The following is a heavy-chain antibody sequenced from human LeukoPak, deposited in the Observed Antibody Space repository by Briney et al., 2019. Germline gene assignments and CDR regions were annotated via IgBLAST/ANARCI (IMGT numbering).Heavy chain of an antibody. D-gene: IGHD6-19*01. J-gene: IGHJ6*03. CDR2: ISAYNGNT. Sequence: ASVKVSCKASGYTFTSYGISWVRQAPGQGLEWMGWISAYNGNTNYAQKLQGRVTMTTDASTSTAYMELRSLRSDDTAVYYCARDAYSSGWYGDYYYYYMDVWGKGTTVTISS. V-gene: IGHV1-18*01. CDR1: GYTFTSYG. CDR3: ARDAYSSGWYGDYYYYYMDV.